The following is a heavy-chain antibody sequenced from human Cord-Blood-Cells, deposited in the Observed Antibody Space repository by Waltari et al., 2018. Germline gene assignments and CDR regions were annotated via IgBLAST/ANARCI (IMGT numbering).Heavy chain of an antibody. J-gene: IGHJ4*02. Sequence: QVQLVQSGAEVKKPGSSVKVSCKASGGTFSSYAISWVRQAPGQGLEWMGGIIPIFGTANYAQTFQGRVTITADESTSTAYMELSSLRSEDTAGYYWAVSGGLVGVTAIPGPWDVDYWGQGTLVTVSS. CDR2: IIPIFGTA. V-gene: IGHV1-69*01. D-gene: IGHD2-21*02. CDR3: AVSGGLVGVTAIPGPWDVDY. CDR1: GGTFSSYA.